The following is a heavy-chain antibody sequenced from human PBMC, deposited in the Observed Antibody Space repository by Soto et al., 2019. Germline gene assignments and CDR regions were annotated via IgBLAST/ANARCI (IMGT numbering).Heavy chain of an antibody. CDR3: ARDRGSGWFIY. D-gene: IGHD6-19*01. J-gene: IGHJ4*02. CDR2: INPSGGST. CDR1: GYTFTSYY. Sequence: GASVKVSCKASGYTFTSYYMHWVRQAPGQGLEWMGIINPSGGSTSYAQKFQGRVTMTTDTSTSTVYMELSSLRSDDTAVYYCARDRGSGWFIYWGQGTLVTVSS. V-gene: IGHV1-46*01.